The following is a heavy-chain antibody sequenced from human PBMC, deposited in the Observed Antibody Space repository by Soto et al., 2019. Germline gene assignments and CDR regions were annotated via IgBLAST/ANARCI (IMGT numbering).Heavy chain of an antibody. J-gene: IGHJ4*02. CDR1: GYSFNNYW. CDR2: MYPDDSDI. CDR3: ATSQACRRPSCFYFDL. Sequence: GESLKISCRGSGYSFNNYWIGWVRQMPGKGLEWMGIMYPDDSDIRYSSSFQGQVTISADKSISTTFLQWSSLKASDTAMYYCATSQACRRPSCFYFDLWGQGTLVTVSS. D-gene: IGHD2-2*01. V-gene: IGHV5-51*01.